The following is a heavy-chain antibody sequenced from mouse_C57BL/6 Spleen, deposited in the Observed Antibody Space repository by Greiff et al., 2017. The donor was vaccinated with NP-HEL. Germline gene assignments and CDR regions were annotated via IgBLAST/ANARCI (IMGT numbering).Heavy chain of an antibody. Sequence: EVQLQQSGAELVKPGASVKLSCTASGFNIKDYYMHWLKQRTEQGLEWIGRIDPEDGETKYAPKFQGKATITADTSSNTAYLQLSSLTSEDTAVYYCARRYYSNYYYAMDYWGQGTSVTVSS. J-gene: IGHJ4*01. D-gene: IGHD2-5*01. CDR3: ARRYYSNYYYAMDY. V-gene: IGHV14-2*01. CDR2: IDPEDGET. CDR1: GFNIKDYY.